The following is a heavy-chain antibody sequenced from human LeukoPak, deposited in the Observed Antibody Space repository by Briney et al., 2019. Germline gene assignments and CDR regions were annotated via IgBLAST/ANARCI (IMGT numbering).Heavy chain of an antibody. J-gene: IGHJ4*02. V-gene: IGHV1-18*04. D-gene: IGHD3-9*01. CDR2: ISAYNGNT. CDR3: ARETGSYKGNYFGY. CDR1: GYTFTDYG. Sequence: GASVKVSCKASGYTFTDYGISWVRQAPGQGLEWMGWISAYNGNTNYAQKLQGRVTMTTDTSTSTAYMEVRSLRSDDTAVYYCARETGSYKGNYFGYWGQGTLVTVSS.